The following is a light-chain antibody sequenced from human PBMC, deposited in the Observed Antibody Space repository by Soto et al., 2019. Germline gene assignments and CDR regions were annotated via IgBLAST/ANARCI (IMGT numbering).Light chain of an antibody. J-gene: IGKJ2*01. CDR3: QQYGSSPYT. CDR2: GES. V-gene: IGKV3-20*01. CDR1: QSVTSGY. Sequence: EIVLTQSPGTLSLSPGERATLSCGASQSVTSGYLAWFQQKPGQSPRLLIYGESNRATGIPDRFSGSGSGTDFTLTISRLEPEDFAVYYCQQYGSSPYTFGQGTKLEIK.